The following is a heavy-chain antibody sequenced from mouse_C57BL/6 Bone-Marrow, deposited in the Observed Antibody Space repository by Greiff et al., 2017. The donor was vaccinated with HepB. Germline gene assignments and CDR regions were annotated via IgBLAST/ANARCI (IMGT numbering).Heavy chain of an antibody. J-gene: IGHJ2*01. D-gene: IGHD2-2*01. CDR1: GYTFTDYE. V-gene: IGHV1-15*01. CDR2: IDPETGGT. CDR3: TRGGLYYGYDVDY. Sequence: QVQLQQSGAELVRPGASVTLSCKASGYTFTDYEMHWVKQTPVHGLEWIGAIDPETGGTAYNQKFKGKAILTADKSSSTAYMELLSLTSEDSAVYYCTRGGLYYGYDVDYWGQGTTLTVAS.